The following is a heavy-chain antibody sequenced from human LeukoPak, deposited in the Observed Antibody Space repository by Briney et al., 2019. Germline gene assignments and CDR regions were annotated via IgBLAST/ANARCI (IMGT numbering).Heavy chain of an antibody. CDR3: ARTLVVPAANDAFDI. Sequence: ASVKVSCKASGYTFTGYYMHWVRQAPGQGLEWMGWINPNSGGTNYAQKFQGRVTMTRVTSISTAYMELSRLRSDDTAVYYCARTLVVPAANDAFDIWGQGTMVTVSS. CDR1: GYTFTGYY. V-gene: IGHV1-2*02. J-gene: IGHJ3*02. D-gene: IGHD2-2*01. CDR2: INPNSGGT.